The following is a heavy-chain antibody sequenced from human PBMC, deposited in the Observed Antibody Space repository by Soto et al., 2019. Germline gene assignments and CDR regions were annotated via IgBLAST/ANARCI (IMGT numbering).Heavy chain of an antibody. V-gene: IGHV1-69*13. D-gene: IGHD3-3*01. J-gene: IGHJ6*02. CDR2: IIPIFGTA. CDR3: GRGRRDDRYYYYGMDV. Sequence: SVKVSCKASGGTFSSYAISWVRQAPGQGLEWMGGIIPIFGTANYAQKFQGRVTITADESTSTADMELSSLREEDTAGYYCGRGRRDDRYYYYGMDVWGQGTTVTV. CDR1: GGTFSSYA.